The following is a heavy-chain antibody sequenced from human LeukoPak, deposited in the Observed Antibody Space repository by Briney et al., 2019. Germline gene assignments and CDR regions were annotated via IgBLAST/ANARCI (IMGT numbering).Heavy chain of an antibody. CDR1: GFTFSSYG. CDR2: IRYDGSPK. CDR3: AKDLPAAYFDY. D-gene: IGHD2-2*01. Sequence: GGSLRLSCAASGFTFSSYGMHWVRQAPGKGLEWVAFIRYDGSPKYYADSVKGRFTISRAKNTLYPQMNSLRAEDTAVYYCAKDLPAAYFDYWGQGTLVTVSS. J-gene: IGHJ4*02. V-gene: IGHV3-30*02.